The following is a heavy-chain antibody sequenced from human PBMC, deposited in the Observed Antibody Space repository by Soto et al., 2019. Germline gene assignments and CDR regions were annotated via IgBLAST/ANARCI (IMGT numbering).Heavy chain of an antibody. D-gene: IGHD3-10*02. V-gene: IGHV3-74*03. CDR1: GFTFSNYW. CDR3: SIEGCTLIGGSAMDV. Sequence: EVQLVESGGGLVQPGGSLRLSCAASGFTFSNYWMHWVRQALGKGLVWVSRISSDGSSPTYADSVKGRFTISRDNAKNTLHLKMNSLRAEDTALYYCSIEGCTLIGGSAMDVWGQGTTLTVSS. CDR2: ISSDGSSP. J-gene: IGHJ6*02.